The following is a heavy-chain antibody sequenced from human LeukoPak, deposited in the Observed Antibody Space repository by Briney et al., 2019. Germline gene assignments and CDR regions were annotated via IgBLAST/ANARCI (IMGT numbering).Heavy chain of an antibody. CDR3: AKDNFDSSGTQYDAFDT. J-gene: IGHJ3*02. D-gene: IGHD3-22*01. CDR2: ISGSRGST. V-gene: IGHV3-23*01. CDR1: GFTFGSYA. Sequence: GGSLRLSCAASGFTFGSYAMSWVRQAPGKGLEWVSAISGSRGSTYYADSVKGRFTISRDISKNTLYLQMNSLRAEDTAVYYCAKDNFDSSGTQYDAFDTWGQGTMVTVSS.